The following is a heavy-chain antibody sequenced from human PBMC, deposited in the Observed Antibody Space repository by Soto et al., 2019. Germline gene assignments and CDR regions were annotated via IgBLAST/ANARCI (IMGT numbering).Heavy chain of an antibody. Sequence: GGSLRLSCAASGFTFDDYAMHWVRQAPGKGLEWVSGISWNSGSIGYADSVKGRFTISRDNAKNSLYLQMNSLRAEDTALYYCAKENRPGGITIFGVAPDVYYYDMEDWGQGAMVTISS. D-gene: IGHD3-3*01. CDR1: GFTFDDYA. CDR3: AKENRPGGITIFGVAPDVYYYDMED. J-gene: IGHJ6*01. V-gene: IGHV3-9*01. CDR2: ISWNSGSI.